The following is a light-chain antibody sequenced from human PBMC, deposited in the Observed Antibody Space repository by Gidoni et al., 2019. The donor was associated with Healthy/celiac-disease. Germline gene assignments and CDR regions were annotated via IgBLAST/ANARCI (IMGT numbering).Light chain of an antibody. Sequence: SYELTQPPSVSVSPGQTASITCSGDKLGDKYACCYQQKPGQSPVLVIYQDSKRPSGIPERFSGSNSGNTATLTISGTQAMDEADYYCQAWDSSTAGVVFGGGTKLTVL. V-gene: IGLV3-1*01. CDR1: KLGDKY. CDR2: QDS. CDR3: QAWDSSTAGVV. J-gene: IGLJ2*01.